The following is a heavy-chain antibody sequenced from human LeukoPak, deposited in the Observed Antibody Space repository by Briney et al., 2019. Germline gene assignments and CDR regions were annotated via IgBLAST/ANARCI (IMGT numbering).Heavy chain of an antibody. Sequence: GGSLRLSCAASGFTFSSYGMHWVRQAPGKGLEWVAVIWYDGSNKYYADSVKGRFTISRENSKNTLYLQMNSLRAEDTAVYYCARGQVSTVGQNWFDPWGQGTLVTVSS. D-gene: IGHD4-4*01. CDR1: GFTFSSYG. V-gene: IGHV3-33*01. CDR3: ARGQVSTVGQNWFDP. CDR2: IWYDGSNK. J-gene: IGHJ5*02.